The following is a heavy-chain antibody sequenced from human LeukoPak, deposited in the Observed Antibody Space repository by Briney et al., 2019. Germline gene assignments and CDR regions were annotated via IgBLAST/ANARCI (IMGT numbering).Heavy chain of an antibody. D-gene: IGHD3-10*01. V-gene: IGHV1-46*01. CDR3: ARGRGPGTYSARDFDY. J-gene: IGHJ4*02. Sequence: GASVKVSCKASGYTFSTYYMHWVRQAPGQGLEWMGIINPSGGYTSYAQKFQDRVTMTRDTSTSTVYMELSSLRSEDTAVYYCARGRGPGTYSARDFDYWGQGTLVTVSS. CDR1: GYTFSTYY. CDR2: INPSGGYT.